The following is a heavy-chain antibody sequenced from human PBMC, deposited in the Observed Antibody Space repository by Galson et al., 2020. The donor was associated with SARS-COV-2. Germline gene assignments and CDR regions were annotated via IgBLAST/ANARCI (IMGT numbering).Heavy chain of an antibody. D-gene: IGHD2-2*02. CDR1: GFMFRDHA. Sequence: GGSLRLSCAASGFMFRDHAMNWVRQTPGKGLEWVSGISGGGGNTYYADSVKGRFTISRDNSKNTLYLQMNSLRAEDTAVYYCASRIAVVPTGIQVWFFDLWGRGSLVTVSS. CDR2: ISGGGGNT. V-gene: IGHV3-23*01. J-gene: IGHJ2*01. CDR3: ASRIAVVPTGIQVWFFDL.